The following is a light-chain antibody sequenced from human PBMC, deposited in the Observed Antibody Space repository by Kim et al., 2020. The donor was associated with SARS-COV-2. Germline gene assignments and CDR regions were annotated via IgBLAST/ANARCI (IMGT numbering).Light chain of an antibody. CDR1: QGVSSN. Sequence: VSPGERSILSCRASQGVSSNLAWYQQTPGQAPRLLVYGASTRATGIPTTFSGSGSGTEFTLTISSLQSEDFAIYYCQQYDEWPLTFGQGTKVDIK. CDR2: GAS. J-gene: IGKJ1*01. CDR3: QQYDEWPLT. V-gene: IGKV3-15*01.